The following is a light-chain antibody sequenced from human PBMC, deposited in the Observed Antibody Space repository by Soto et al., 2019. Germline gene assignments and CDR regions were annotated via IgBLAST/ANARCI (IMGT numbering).Light chain of an antibody. J-gene: IGKJ1*01. CDR3: QQYNIWPQT. V-gene: IGKV3-11*01. CDR1: QSVSSY. CDR2: DAS. Sequence: EIVLTQSPATLSLSPGERATLSCRASQSVSSYLAWYQQKPGQAPRLLIYDASNRATGIPARFSGSGSGTEFTLTINSLQSGDFAVYYCQQYNIWPQTFGQGTKVDIK.